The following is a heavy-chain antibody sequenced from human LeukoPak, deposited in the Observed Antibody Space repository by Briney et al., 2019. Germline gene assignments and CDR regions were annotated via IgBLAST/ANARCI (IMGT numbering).Heavy chain of an antibody. CDR3: ARTHTVTTSCLEH. J-gene: IGHJ4*02. CDR1: GGSFSGYY. V-gene: IGHV4-34*01. D-gene: IGHD4-17*01. CDR2: INHSGST. Sequence: PSETLSLTCAVYGGSFSGYYWSWIRQHPGKGLEWIGVINHSGSTNYNPALKTRLTISLNTSKNQSSLRLSSVTAADTAVYYCARTHTVTTSCLEHWGQGTLVTVSS.